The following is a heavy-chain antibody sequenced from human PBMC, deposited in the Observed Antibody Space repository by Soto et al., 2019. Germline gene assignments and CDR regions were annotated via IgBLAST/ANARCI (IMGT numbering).Heavy chain of an antibody. CDR1: GGSVSSYY. CDR2: MYYGGST. CDR3: AKGRDWFDP. V-gene: IGHV4-59*02. Sequence: SETLSLTCTVSGGSVSSYYWSWIRQPPGKGLEWIGYMYYGGSTNYNPSLKSRVTISVDTSKNQFSLKLSSVTAADTAVYYCAKGRDWFDPWGQGTLVTSPQ. J-gene: IGHJ5*02.